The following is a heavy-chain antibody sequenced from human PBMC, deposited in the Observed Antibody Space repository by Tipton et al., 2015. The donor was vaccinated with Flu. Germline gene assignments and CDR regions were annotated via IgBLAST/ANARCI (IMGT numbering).Heavy chain of an antibody. CDR3: ARGPLPDSNWYNGMDV. D-gene: IGHD6-13*01. CDR1: GFTFSSYD. J-gene: IGHJ6*02. V-gene: IGHV3-13*01. CDR2: IESAGDT. Sequence: QLVQSGGTLVQPGGSLRLSCAASGFTFSSYDMHWVRQATGEGLQWVSGIESAGDTYYLDAVKGRFTISRDNAKNTLYLQMNSLRVGATAVYFCARGPLPDSNWYNGMDVWGQGTTVSVSS.